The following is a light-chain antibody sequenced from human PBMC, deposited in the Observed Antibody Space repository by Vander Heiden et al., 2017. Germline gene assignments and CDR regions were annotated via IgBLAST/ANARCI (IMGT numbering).Light chain of an antibody. CDR2: WAS. Sequence: DIVMTQSPDSLAVPLGERATITCKSSQSVLYSSNNENYLAWYQHKSGQPPKLLIYWASTRESGVPDRFSGSGSGTDFTLTISSLQAEDVAVYYCQQYYSTPISFGQGTRLEIK. J-gene: IGKJ5*01. V-gene: IGKV4-1*01. CDR3: QQYYSTPIS. CDR1: QSVLYSSNNENY.